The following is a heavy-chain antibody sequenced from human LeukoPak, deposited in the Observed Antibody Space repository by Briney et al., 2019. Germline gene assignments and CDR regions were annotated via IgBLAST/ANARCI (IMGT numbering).Heavy chain of an antibody. Sequence: GGSLRLSCAASGFAFSSYWMTWVRQAPGKGLEWVANIKQDGSGKYYVDSVKGRFTISRDNAKNALYLQMNSLRAEDTAVYYCARDVYGGYFDYWGQGILVTVSS. CDR2: IKQDGSGK. D-gene: IGHD4-23*01. J-gene: IGHJ4*02. CDR3: ARDVYGGYFDY. V-gene: IGHV3-7*01. CDR1: GFAFSSYW.